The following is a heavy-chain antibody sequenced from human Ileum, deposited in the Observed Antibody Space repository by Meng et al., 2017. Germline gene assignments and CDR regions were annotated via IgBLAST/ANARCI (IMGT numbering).Heavy chain of an antibody. V-gene: IGHV4-34*01. D-gene: IGHD3-10*01. CDR3: ARAPITMVRGSLIFDY. CDR1: GGSFSGYY. CDR2: INHSGST. J-gene: IGHJ4*02. Sequence: GSLRLSCAVYGGSFSGYYWSWIRQPPGKGLEWIGEINHSGSTNYNPSLKSRVTISVDTSKNQFSLKLSSVTAADTAVYYCARAPITMVRGSLIFDYWGQGTLITVSS.